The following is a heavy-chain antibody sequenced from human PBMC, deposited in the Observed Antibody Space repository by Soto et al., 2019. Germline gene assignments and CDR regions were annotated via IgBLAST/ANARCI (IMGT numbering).Heavy chain of an antibody. Sequence: SETLSLTCAVYGGSFSGYYWSWIRQPPGKGLEWIGEINHSGSTNYNPSLKSRVTISVDTSKNQFSLKLSSVTAADTAVYYCARSITFGGVIASPYYYMDVWGKGTTVTVS. CDR3: ARSITFGGVIASPYYYMDV. D-gene: IGHD3-16*02. J-gene: IGHJ6*03. CDR1: GGSFSGYY. V-gene: IGHV4-34*01. CDR2: INHSGST.